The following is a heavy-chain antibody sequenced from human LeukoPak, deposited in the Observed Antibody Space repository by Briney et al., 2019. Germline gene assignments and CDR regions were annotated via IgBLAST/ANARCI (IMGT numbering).Heavy chain of an antibody. CDR3: AKTLLWFGETTSYYFDY. CDR1: GFTFSSYA. Sequence: GGSLRLSCAASGFTFSSYAMSWVRQAPGKGLEWVSAISGSGGSTYYADSVKGRFTISRDNSKNTLYLQMNSLRAEDTAVYYCAKTLLWFGETTSYYFDYWGQGTLVTVSS. CDR2: ISGSGGST. J-gene: IGHJ4*02. V-gene: IGHV3-23*01. D-gene: IGHD3-10*01.